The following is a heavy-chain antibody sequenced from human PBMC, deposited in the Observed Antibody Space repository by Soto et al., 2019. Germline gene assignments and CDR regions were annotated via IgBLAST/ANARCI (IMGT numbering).Heavy chain of an antibody. J-gene: IGHJ5*02. D-gene: IGHD6-19*01. CDR3: ARDRGSGLGSP. CDR1: GFTFSSYA. V-gene: IGHV3-30-3*01. Sequence: QVQLVESGGGVVQPGRSLRLSCAASGFTFSSYAMHWVRQAPGKGLEWVAVISYDGSNKYYADSVKGRFTISRDNSKNTLYLQMNSLRAEDTAVYYCARDRGSGLGSPWGQGTLVTVSS. CDR2: ISYDGSNK.